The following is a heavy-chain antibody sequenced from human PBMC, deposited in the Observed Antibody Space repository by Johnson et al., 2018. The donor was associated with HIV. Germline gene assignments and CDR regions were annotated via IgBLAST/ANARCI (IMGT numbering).Heavy chain of an antibody. CDR3: ARSPEIGDRLWRAFDV. J-gene: IGHJ3*01. CDR1: GFTVTSTY. D-gene: IGHD4-17*01. V-gene: IGHV3-53*01. Sequence: VQLVESGGGLIQPGGSLRLSCAASGFTVTSTYMSWVRQAPGKGLEWVSVIYSGGNKNYVDSVKGRFTISRDNSKNTLYLQMNSLRAEDTAVYYCARSPEIGDRLWRAFDVWGQGTMVTVSS. CDR2: IYSGGNK.